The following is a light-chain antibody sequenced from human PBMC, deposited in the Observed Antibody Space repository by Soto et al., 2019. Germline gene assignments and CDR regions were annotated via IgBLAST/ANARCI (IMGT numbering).Light chain of an antibody. CDR2: SNS. CDR3: AAWEDSLKGVV. V-gene: IGLV1-44*01. CDR1: STNIGRNT. J-gene: IGLJ2*01. Sequence: SVLTQTPSASGTPGQRVSISCSGSSTNIGRNTVIWYQQFPGTTPKVLIYSNSQRPAGVTDRFSGSNSGTSASLAISGLQTDDEEDYYCAAWEDSLKGVVFGGGTQLTVL.